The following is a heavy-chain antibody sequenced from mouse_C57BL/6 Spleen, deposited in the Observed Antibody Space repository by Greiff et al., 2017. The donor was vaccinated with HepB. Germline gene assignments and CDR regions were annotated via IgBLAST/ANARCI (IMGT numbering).Heavy chain of an antibody. CDR3: ARFYGSSYWYFDV. Sequence: VQLKESGAELVRPGTSVKVSCKASGYAFTNYLIEWVKQRPGQGLEWIGVINPGCGGTNYNEKFKGKATLTADKSSSTAYMQLSSLTSEDSAVYFCARFYGSSYWYFDVWGTGTTVTVSS. V-gene: IGHV1-54*01. CDR1: GYAFTNYL. J-gene: IGHJ1*03. D-gene: IGHD1-1*01. CDR2: INPGCGGT.